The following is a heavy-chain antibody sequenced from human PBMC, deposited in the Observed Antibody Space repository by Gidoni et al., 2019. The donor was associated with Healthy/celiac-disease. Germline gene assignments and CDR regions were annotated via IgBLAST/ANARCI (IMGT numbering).Heavy chain of an antibody. CDR2: ISYDVSKK. D-gene: IGHD6-6*01. J-gene: IGHJ2*01. Sequence: VQLVESGAGVVQPGRSLRLPGAACGFALRSYAMHWVRQAPGKGLEWVEVISYDVSKKYYADSVKGRFTISRDNSKNTLYLQMNSLRAEDTAVYYCASPTSSSSPVWWYFDLWGRGTLVTVSS. CDR3: ASPTSSSSPVWWYFDL. V-gene: IGHV3-30-3*01. CDR1: GFALRSYA.